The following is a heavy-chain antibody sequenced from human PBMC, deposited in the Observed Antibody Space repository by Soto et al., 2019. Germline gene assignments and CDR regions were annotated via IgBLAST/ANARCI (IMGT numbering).Heavy chain of an antibody. Sequence: GASVKVSCKAIGYSFTSHYMHWVRQAPGQGLEWMGTIYPGGVNIGYAQKFKGRVTMTKDTSTSTVYMELNSLTSEDAAVYYCAKDLLAMATESWELLPGYFDYWGQGTLVTVSS. CDR3: AKDLLAMATESWELLPGYFDY. CDR2: IYPGGVNI. CDR1: GYSFTSHY. V-gene: IGHV1-46*03. D-gene: IGHD1-26*01. J-gene: IGHJ4*02.